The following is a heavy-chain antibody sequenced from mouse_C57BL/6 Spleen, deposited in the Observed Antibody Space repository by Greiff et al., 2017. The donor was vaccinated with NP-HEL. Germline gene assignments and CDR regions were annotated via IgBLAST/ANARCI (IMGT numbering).Heavy chain of an antibody. CDR2: IDPSDSYT. J-gene: IGHJ3*01. V-gene: IGHV1-69*01. CDR1: GYTFTSYW. Sequence: QVQLQQSGAELVMPGASVKLSCKASGYTFTSYWMHWVKQRPGQGLEWIGEIDPSDSYTNYNQKFKGKSTLTVDKSSSTAYMQLSSLTSEDSAVYYCARGGKGAWFAYWGQGTLVTVSA. CDR3: ARGGKGAWFAY.